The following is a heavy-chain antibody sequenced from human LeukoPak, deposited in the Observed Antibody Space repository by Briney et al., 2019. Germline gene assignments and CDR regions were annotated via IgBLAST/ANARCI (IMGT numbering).Heavy chain of an antibody. D-gene: IGHD3-22*01. V-gene: IGHV3-30*03. CDR3: ARESDSSGYFDY. CDR2: ISYDGSNK. J-gene: IGHJ4*02. Sequence: GGSLRLSCAASGFTFGTYGMHWVRQAPGKGLEWVAVISYDGSNKYFADSVKGRFTISRDNAKNSLSLQMDSLRAEDTAVYYCARESDSSGYFDYWGQGTLVTVSS. CDR1: GFTFGTYG.